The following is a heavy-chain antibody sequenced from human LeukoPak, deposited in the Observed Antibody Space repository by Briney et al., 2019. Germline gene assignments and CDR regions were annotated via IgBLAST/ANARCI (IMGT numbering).Heavy chain of an antibody. Sequence: SETLSLTCTVSGGSISRYYWSWIRQPPGKGLEWIGYIYYSGSTNYNPSLESRVTISVDTSKNQFSLKLTSVTAADTAVYYCARGRQQPNYYYYYMDVWGKGTTVTVSS. J-gene: IGHJ6*03. D-gene: IGHD6-13*01. V-gene: IGHV4-59*01. CDR3: ARGRQQPNYYYYYMDV. CDR1: GGSISRYY. CDR2: IYYSGST.